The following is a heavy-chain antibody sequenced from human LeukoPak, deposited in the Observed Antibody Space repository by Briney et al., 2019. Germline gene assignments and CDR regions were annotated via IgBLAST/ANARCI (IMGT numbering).Heavy chain of an antibody. CDR3: ARNKLGAFDY. CDR1: GGSVSSYY. J-gene: IGHJ4*02. D-gene: IGHD7-27*01. Sequence: SETLSLTCNGSGGSVSSYYWSWIRQPAGKGLEWIGRMYTSGSTNYNPSLKSRVTMSVDASKNQFSLKLSSVTAADTAVYYCARNKLGAFDYWGQGTLVTVSS. CDR2: MYTSGST. V-gene: IGHV4-4*07.